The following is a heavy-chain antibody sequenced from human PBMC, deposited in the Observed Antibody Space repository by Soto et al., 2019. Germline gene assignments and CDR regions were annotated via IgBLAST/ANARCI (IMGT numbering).Heavy chain of an antibody. J-gene: IGHJ4*02. CDR3: ARVPDTAMAYFDY. CDR2: IYHSGST. V-gene: IGHV4-30-2*01. D-gene: IGHD5-18*01. Sequence: SETLSLTCAVSGGSISSGGYSWSWIRQPPGKGLEWIGYIYHSGSTYYNPSLKSRVTISVDRSKNQFSLELSSVTAADTAVYYCARVPDTAMAYFDYWGQGTLVTVSS. CDR1: GGSISSGGYS.